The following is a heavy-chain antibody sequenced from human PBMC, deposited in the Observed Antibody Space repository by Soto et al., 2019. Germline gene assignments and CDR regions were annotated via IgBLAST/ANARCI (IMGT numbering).Heavy chain of an antibody. Sequence: QVQLVESGGGVVQPGTSLRLSCAASGFTFSTYGMHWVRQAPGKGLDWVALIWYDGSRTNYAESVKGRFTIPRDNSKNTLLLQMNSLRVEDTAVYYCAREQIGVAGSTYDYWGQGTLVTVSS. CDR1: GFTFSTYG. J-gene: IGHJ4*02. CDR2: IWYDGSRT. V-gene: IGHV3-33*01. CDR3: AREQIGVAGSTYDY. D-gene: IGHD6-19*01.